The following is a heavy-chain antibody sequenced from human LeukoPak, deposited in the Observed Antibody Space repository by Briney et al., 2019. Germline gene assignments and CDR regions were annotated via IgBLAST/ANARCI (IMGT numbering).Heavy chain of an antibody. CDR2: IVHSSGNT. V-gene: IGHV3-23*01. Sequence: GGSLRLSCVASGFTLNNYAMNWVRQAPGKGLEWVSGIVHSSGNTYYGDSVKGRFTISTDNSKNTLYLQMNSLRAEDTAVYYCAKYLFGSYWGQGTLVTVSS. D-gene: IGHD3-10*02. J-gene: IGHJ4*02. CDR3: AKYLFGSY. CDR1: GFTLNNYA.